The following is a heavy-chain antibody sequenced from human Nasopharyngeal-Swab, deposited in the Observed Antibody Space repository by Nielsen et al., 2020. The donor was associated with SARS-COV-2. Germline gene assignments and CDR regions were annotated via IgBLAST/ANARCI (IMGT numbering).Heavy chain of an antibody. CDR3: ARDWELLGFDY. CDR1: GGSISSYY. Sequence: ESLKISCTVSGGSISSYYWSWIRQPPGKGLEWIGYIYYSGSTYYNPSLKSRVTISVDTSKNQFSLKLSSVTAADTAVYYCARDWELLGFDYWGQGTLVTVSS. J-gene: IGHJ4*02. CDR2: IYYSGST. D-gene: IGHD1-26*01. V-gene: IGHV4-59*12.